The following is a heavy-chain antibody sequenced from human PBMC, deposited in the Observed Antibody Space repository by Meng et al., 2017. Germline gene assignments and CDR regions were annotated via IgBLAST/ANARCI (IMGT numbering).Heavy chain of an antibody. Sequence: ESLKISCAASGFTVSRNYMNWVRQAPRKGLEWVSRIYGGVNTDYADSVKGRFTISRDKAKNSLYMQMNSLRAEDTAVYYCARAQHCGGDCYWQLDYWGQGTLVTVSS. CDR2: IYGGVNT. CDR3: ARAQHCGGDCYWQLDY. D-gene: IGHD2-21*02. J-gene: IGHJ4*02. CDR1: GFTVSRNY. V-gene: IGHV3-53*01.